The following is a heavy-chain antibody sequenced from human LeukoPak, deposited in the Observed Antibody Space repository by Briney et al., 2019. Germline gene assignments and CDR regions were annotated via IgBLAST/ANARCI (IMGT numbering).Heavy chain of an antibody. CDR2: IYYSGST. J-gene: IGHJ5*02. V-gene: IGHV4-39*01. CDR3: APFDWKGDWFDP. Sequence: SETLSLTCTVSGGSISSSSYYWGWIRQPPGKGLEWIGSIYYSGSTYYNPSLKRRVTISVDTSKNQFSLKLSSVTAADTAVYYCAPFDWKGDWFDPWGQGTLVTVSS. CDR1: GGSISSSSYY. D-gene: IGHD1-1*01.